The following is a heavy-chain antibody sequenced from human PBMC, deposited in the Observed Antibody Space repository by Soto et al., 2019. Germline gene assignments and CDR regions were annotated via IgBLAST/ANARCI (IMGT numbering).Heavy chain of an antibody. D-gene: IGHD1-7*01. CDR1: GGSISNYY. J-gene: IGHJ4*02. CDR3: ALTGTNLDY. CDR2: FYYTGIT. V-gene: IGHV4-59*01. Sequence: SETLSLTCTVSGGSISNYYWSWIRQPPGKGLEWIGYFYYTGITNYNPSLKSRISMSVDTSKNQFSLKLSSVTAADTAVYYCALTGTNLDYWGRGTLVTVSS.